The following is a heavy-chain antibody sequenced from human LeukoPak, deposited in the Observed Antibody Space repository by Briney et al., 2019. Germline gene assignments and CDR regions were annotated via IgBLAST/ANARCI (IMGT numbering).Heavy chain of an antibody. J-gene: IGHJ6*02. CDR2: IIPILGIA. D-gene: IGHD6-13*01. Sequence: SVKVSCKASGGTFSSYAITWVRQAPGHGLEWMGRIIPILGIANHPQKFQGRVTITADKSTSTAYMELSSLTSEDTAVYYCAREETIAPAGGGDDYYYGMDVWGQGTTVTVSS. CDR3: AREETIAPAGGGDDYYYGMDV. CDR1: GGTFSSYA. V-gene: IGHV1-69*04.